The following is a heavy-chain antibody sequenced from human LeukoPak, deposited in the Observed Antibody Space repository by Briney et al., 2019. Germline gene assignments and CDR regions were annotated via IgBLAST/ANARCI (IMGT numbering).Heavy chain of an antibody. V-gene: IGHV4-4*07. CDR3: ARGGHYYASGSYLAY. CDR1: GGSISSYY. CDR2: IYTSGST. D-gene: IGHD3-10*01. J-gene: IGHJ4*02. Sequence: SETLSLTCSVSGGSISSYYWSWIRQPAGKGLEWIGRIYTSGSTNYNPSLKSRVTMSVDTSKNQFSLKLNSVTAADTAVYYCARGGHYYASGSYLAYWGQGTLVTVSS.